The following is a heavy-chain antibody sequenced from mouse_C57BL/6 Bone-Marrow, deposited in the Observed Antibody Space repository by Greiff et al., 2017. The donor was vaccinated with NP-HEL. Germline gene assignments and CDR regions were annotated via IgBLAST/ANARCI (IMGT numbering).Heavy chain of an antibody. CDR1: GYSFTGYF. Sequence: LVESGPELVKPGDSVKISCKASGYSFTGYFMNWVMQSHGKSLEWIGRINPYNGDTFYNQKFKGKATLTVDKSSSTAHMELRSLTSEDSAVYYCARSYYYGSSPYYFDYWGQGTTLTVSS. D-gene: IGHD1-1*01. CDR2: INPYNGDT. J-gene: IGHJ2*01. CDR3: ARSYYYGSSPYYFDY. V-gene: IGHV1-20*01.